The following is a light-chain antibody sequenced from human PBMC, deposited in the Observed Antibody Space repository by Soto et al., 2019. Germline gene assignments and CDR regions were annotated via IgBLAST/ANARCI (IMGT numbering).Light chain of an antibody. CDR2: GAS. J-gene: IGKJ2*01. Sequence: EIVMTQSPATLSVSPGERATLSCRASQSVSSNLAWYQQKPGQAPRLLIYGASTRATGIPARFSGSGSGTEFTLTISSLLSEDFAVYYCQQYNNWPSDTLGQGTKLEIK. CDR3: QQYNNWPSDT. V-gene: IGKV3-15*01. CDR1: QSVSSN.